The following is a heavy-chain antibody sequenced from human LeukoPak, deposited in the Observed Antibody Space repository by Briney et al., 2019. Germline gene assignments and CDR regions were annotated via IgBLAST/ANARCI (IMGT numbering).Heavy chain of an antibody. J-gene: IGHJ4*02. D-gene: IGHD5-18*01. V-gene: IGHV4-34*01. CDR3: ARRPIQLWLPRYFDY. CDR2: INHSGST. Sequence: PSETLSLTCAVYGGSFSGYYWSWIRQPPGKGLEWIGEINHSGSTNYNPSLKSRVTISVDTSKNQFSLKLSSVTAADTAVYYCARRPIQLWLPRYFDYWGQGTLVTVSS. CDR1: GGSFSGYY.